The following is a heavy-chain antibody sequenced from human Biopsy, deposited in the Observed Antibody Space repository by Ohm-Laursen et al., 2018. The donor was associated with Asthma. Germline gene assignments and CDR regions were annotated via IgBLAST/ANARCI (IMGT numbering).Heavy chain of an antibody. CDR3: ARGQGRGIQLWSLDP. D-gene: IGHD5-18*01. Sequence: GTLSLTWSVSGGSISSDYWSWLRQSPGKGLEWIGYIHNSGNTNYNPSLKSRVTISLDTSKNHFSLRLSFVTAADTAVYFCARGQGRGIQLWSLDPWGQGILVTVSS. V-gene: IGHV4-59*01. CDR1: GGSISSDY. CDR2: IHNSGNT. J-gene: IGHJ5*02.